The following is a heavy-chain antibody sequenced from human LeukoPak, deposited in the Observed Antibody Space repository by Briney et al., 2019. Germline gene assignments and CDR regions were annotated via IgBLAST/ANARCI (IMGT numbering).Heavy chain of an antibody. D-gene: IGHD2-15*01. CDR3: VRGYSFGPYGMAV. CDR2: ISDSGGST. J-gene: IGHJ6*01. CDR1: GFPFSSDA. Sequence: PGGSLRLSCSASGFPFSSDAMHWVRQAPGKGLEYVSAISDSGGSTYYADSVKGRFTISRDNSKNTLYLQMSRLRAEDTAVYFCVRGYSFGPYGMAVGGQGTTVTV. V-gene: IGHV3-64D*09.